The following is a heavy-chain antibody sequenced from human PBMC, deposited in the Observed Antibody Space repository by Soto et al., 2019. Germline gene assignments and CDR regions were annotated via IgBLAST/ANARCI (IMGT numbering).Heavy chain of an antibody. J-gene: IGHJ6*02. V-gene: IGHV1-2*04. CDR1: GYTFTDYF. D-gene: IGHD3-3*01. Sequence: QVQLVQSGAEVKNPGASVKVSCKASGYTFTDYFMHWVRQAPGQGLEWMGWINPNSGGTNYTQKFQGWVTMTRDTSISTAYMELSRLRSDDTAVYYCARAASFFPHGMDVWGQGTTVTVSS. CDR2: INPNSGGT. CDR3: ARAASFFPHGMDV.